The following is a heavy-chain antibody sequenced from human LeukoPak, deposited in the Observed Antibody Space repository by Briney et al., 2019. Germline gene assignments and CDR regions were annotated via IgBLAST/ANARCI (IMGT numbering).Heavy chain of an antibody. J-gene: IGHJ5*02. V-gene: IGHV3-21*04. CDR3: AKKYSTGLDP. CDR2: ISSSSSYI. CDR1: GFTFSSYS. Sequence: GGSLRLSCAASGFTFSSYSMNWVRQAPGKGLEWVSSISSSSSYIYYADSVKGRFTISRDNSKNTLYLQMNSLRVEDTAVYYCAKKYSTGLDPRGQGTLVTVSS. D-gene: IGHD1-26*01.